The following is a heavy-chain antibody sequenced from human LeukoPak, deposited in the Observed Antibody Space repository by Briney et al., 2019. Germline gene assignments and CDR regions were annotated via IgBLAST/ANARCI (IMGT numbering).Heavy chain of an antibody. CDR3: ARDNVLLWFGELLRRYYFDY. CDR2: IYYSGST. D-gene: IGHD3-10*01. CDR1: GGSISSSSYY. J-gene: IGHJ4*02. Sequence: SETLSLTCTVSGGSISSSSYYWGWIRQPPGKGLEWIGSIYYSGSTYYNPSLKSRVTISVDTSKNQFSLKLSSVTAADTAVYYCARDNVLLWFGELLRRYYFDYWGQGTLVTVSS. V-gene: IGHV4-39*07.